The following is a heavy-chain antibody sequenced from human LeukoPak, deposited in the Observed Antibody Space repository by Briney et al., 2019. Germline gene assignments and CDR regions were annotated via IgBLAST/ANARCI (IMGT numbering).Heavy chain of an antibody. V-gene: IGHV4-38-2*01. CDR1: GDSIRSNYY. D-gene: IGHD3-16*01. Sequence: PSETLSLTCVVSGDSIRSNYYWGWIRQPPGKGLEWIVNIFYSGSTYYNPSLKSRLTISVDTSKNHFSLILSSVTAADTAIYFCARSRVIDYYYMDVWGKGTTVTVSS. CDR2: IFYSGST. CDR3: ARSRVIDYYYMDV. J-gene: IGHJ6*03.